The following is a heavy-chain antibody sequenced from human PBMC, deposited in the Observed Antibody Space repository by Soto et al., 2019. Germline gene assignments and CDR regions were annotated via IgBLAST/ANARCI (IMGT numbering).Heavy chain of an antibody. Sequence: PGGSLRLSCAASGFTFSSYAMSWVRQAPGKGLEWVSAISGSGGSTYYADSVKGRFTISRDNSKNTLYLQMNSLRAEDTAVYYCAKDQEVVAATPYYYYYGMDVWGQGTTVTVSS. D-gene: IGHD2-15*01. CDR1: GFTFSSYA. J-gene: IGHJ6*02. V-gene: IGHV3-23*01. CDR3: AKDQEVVAATPYYYYYGMDV. CDR2: ISGSGGST.